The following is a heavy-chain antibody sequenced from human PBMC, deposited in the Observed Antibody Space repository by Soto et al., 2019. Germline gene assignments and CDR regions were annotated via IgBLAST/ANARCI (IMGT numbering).Heavy chain of an antibody. V-gene: IGHV1-69*10. D-gene: IGHD3-9*01. CDR2: VIPVFGLA. CDR1: GGTFSSYA. Sequence: ASVKVSCKSSGGTFSSYAISWVRQAPGQGLEWMGGVIPVFGLATYAQKVQGRVTITADKSTNTAYMEVSSLRSEDTAVYYCARGKSYFVSGKGIYDYNCLDVWGPGTMVTVSS. CDR3: ARGKSYFVSGKGIYDYNCLDV. J-gene: IGHJ6*02.